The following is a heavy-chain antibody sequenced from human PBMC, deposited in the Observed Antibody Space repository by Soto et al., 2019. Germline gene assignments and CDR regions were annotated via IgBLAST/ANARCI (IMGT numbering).Heavy chain of an antibody. D-gene: IGHD3-3*02. J-gene: IGHJ6*01. CDR2: ISYDGSTK. CDR1: GFTFISYN. V-gene: IGHV3-30-3*01. CDR3: ARVGTEKYGIRGRVMDG. Sequence: QVQLAESGGAVVQPGRSLRLSCAASGFTFISYNMHWVRQAPGKWLVWVAVISYDGSTKYYADPLKGRFTISRDKSKNTVSRPMHGLKPEDTAVYYSARVGTEKYGIRGRVMDGCGERATGSVSS.